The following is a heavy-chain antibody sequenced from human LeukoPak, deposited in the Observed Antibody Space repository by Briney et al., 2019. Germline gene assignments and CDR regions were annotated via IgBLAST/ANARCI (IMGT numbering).Heavy chain of an antibody. D-gene: IGHD5-12*01. CDR3: ARVRYGGYDLDQ. V-gene: IGHV3-72*01. J-gene: IGHJ4*02. CDR2: SRNKAHSYTT. CDR1: GVTLSDHH. Sequence: RTGGSLRLSCAASGVTLSDHHMDWVRQPPGKGLEWIGRSRNKAHSYTTEYAASVKGRFAISRDDSNNSLYLQMNSLNSEDTAVYYCARVRYGGYDLDQWGQGTLVTVSS.